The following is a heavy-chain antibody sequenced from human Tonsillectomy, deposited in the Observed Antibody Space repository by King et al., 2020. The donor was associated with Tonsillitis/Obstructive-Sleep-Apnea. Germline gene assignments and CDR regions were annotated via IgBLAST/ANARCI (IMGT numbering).Heavy chain of an antibody. J-gene: IGHJ4*02. D-gene: IGHD3-3*01. Sequence: VQLQESGPGLVKPSETLSLTCTVSGGSISSYYWSWIRQPPGKGLEWIGYIYYSGSTNYNPSLKSRVTISVDTSKNQFSLKLSSVTAADTAEYYCARGRNYDFWSGHPGDFDYWGQGTLVTVSS. CDR3: ARGRNYDFWSGHPGDFDY. CDR1: GGSISSYY. V-gene: IGHV4-59*01. CDR2: IYYSGST.